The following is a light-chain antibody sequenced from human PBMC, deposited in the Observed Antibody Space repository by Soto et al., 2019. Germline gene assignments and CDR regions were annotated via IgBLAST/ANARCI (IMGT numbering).Light chain of an antibody. Sequence: QLVLTQPASVSGSPGQSITISCTGTSGDVGGHNYVSWYQQHPGRAPKLIIYEVTNRPSGVSNRFSGSKSGNTASLTISGLQAEDEADYYCTSYTRSATPYVYGTGTKLTVL. J-gene: IGLJ1*01. V-gene: IGLV2-14*01. CDR1: SGDVGGHNY. CDR3: TSYTRSATPYV. CDR2: EVT.